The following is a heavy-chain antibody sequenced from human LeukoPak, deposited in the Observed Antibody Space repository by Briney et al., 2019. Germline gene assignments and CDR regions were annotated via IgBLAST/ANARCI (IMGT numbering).Heavy chain of an antibody. CDR1: GGTFSSYA. D-gene: IGHD3-9*01. CDR2: IIAILGIA. V-gene: IGHV1-69*04. Sequence: SVKVSCKASGGTFSSYAISWVRQAPGQGLEWMGRIIAILGIANYAQKFQGRVTITADKSTSTAYMELSSLRSEDTAVYYCARYGYYDILTGYYYYYGMDVWGQGTTVTVSS. CDR3: ARYGYYDILTGYYYYYGMDV. J-gene: IGHJ6*02.